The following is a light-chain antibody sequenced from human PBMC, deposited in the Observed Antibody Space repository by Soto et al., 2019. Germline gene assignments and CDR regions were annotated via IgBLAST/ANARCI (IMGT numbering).Light chain of an antibody. V-gene: IGLV2-23*02. Sequence: QSVLTQPASGSGSPGQSSSISCTGTSSDVGTYNLVSWYQQHPGKAPKLMISEVSKRPSGVSNRFSGSKSGNTASLTISGLQAEDEADYYCCSYVGSRTYVFGTGTKVTVL. J-gene: IGLJ1*01. CDR1: SSDVGTYNL. CDR3: CSYVGSRTYV. CDR2: EVS.